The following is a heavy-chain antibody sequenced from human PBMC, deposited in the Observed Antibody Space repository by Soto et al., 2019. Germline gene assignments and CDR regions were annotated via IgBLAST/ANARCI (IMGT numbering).Heavy chain of an antibody. CDR2: IIPIFGTA. CDR3: ARGPSSYYDFWSGYCLDY. CDR1: GGTFSSYA. Sequence: GASVKVSCKASGGTFSSYAISWVRQAPGQGLEWMGGIIPIFGTANYAQKFQGRVTITADKSTSTAYMELSSLRSEDTAVYYCARGPSSYYDFWSGYCLDYWGQGTLVTVSS. D-gene: IGHD3-3*01. J-gene: IGHJ4*02. V-gene: IGHV1-69*06.